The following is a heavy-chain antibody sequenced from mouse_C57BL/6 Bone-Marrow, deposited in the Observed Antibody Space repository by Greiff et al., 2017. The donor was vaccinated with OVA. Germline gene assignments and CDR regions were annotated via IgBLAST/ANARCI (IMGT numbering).Heavy chain of an antibody. D-gene: IGHD1-1*01. CDR3: ARALFRFMDY. CDR1: GFPFSDYG. Sequence: EVKLVESGGGLVKPGGSLKLSCAASGFPFSDYGMHWVRQAPEKGLEWVAYISSGSSTIYYADTVKGRFTISRDNAKNTLFLQMTSLRSEDTAMYYCARALFRFMDYWGQGTSVTVSS. J-gene: IGHJ4*01. CDR2: ISSGSSTI. V-gene: IGHV5-17*01.